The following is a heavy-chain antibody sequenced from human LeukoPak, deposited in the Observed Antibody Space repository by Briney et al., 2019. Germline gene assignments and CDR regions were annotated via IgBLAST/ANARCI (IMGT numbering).Heavy chain of an antibody. CDR3: AKIYSSSGVDY. D-gene: IGHD6-6*01. Sequence: GGSLRLSCATSGFIFSNYAVNWVRQAPGKGLEWVSIISGSGDTTYYADSVKGRFTISRNNSKNTLYLQMNSLRAEDTAVYYCAKIYSSSGVDYWGQGTLVTVSS. CDR1: GFIFSNYA. V-gene: IGHV3-23*01. J-gene: IGHJ4*02. CDR2: ISGSGDTT.